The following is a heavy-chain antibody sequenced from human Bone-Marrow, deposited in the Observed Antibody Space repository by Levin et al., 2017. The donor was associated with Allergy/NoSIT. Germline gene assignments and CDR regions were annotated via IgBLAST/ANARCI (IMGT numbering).Heavy chain of an antibody. CDR1: GYTFTSYD. CDR3: ARVAAAGTIDP. CDR2: MNPNSGNT. Sequence: GESLKISCKASGYTFTSYDINWVRQATGQGLEWMGWMNPNSGNTGYAQKFQGRVTMTRNTSISTAYMELSSLRSEDTAVYYCARVAAAGTIDPWGQGTLVTVSS. D-gene: IGHD6-13*01. V-gene: IGHV1-8*01. J-gene: IGHJ5*02.